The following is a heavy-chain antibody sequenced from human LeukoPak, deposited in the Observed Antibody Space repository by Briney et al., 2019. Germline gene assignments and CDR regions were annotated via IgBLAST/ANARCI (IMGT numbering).Heavy chain of an antibody. Sequence: SVKVSCKASGGTFSSYAISWVRQAPGQGLEWMGGIIPIFGTANYAQKFQGRVTITADGSTSTAYMELSSLRSEDTAVYYCARALPMEDGDFDYWGQGTLVTVSS. CDR3: ARALPMEDGDFDY. D-gene: IGHD3-10*01. V-gene: IGHV1-69*13. CDR1: GGTFSSYA. J-gene: IGHJ4*02. CDR2: IIPIFGTA.